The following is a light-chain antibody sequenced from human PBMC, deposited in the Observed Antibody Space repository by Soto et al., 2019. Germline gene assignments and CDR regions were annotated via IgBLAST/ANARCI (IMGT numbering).Light chain of an antibody. CDR2: DAS. V-gene: IGKV3-11*01. J-gene: IGKJ5*01. CDR3: QQRRNWPT. CDR1: QSVSSY. Sequence: EIVLTQSPATLSLSPGERATLSCRASQSVSSYLAWYQQKPGQAPRLLIYDASHRATGIPARFSGSGSGTDFTLTISSVGPEDFAVYYWQQRRNWPTFGQGTRLEIK.